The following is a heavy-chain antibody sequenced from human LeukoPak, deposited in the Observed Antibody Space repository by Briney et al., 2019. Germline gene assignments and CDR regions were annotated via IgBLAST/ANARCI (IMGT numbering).Heavy chain of an antibody. Sequence: GGSLRLSCTASGFTFSTYSMNWVRQAPGKGLEWVSSISSSSSYIYYADSVKGRFTISRDNAKNLLSLQTNSLRAEDTAVYYCARVNPQRPDCSSTSCFVDAFDIWGQGTMVTVSS. CDR3: ARVNPQRPDCSSTSCFVDAFDI. J-gene: IGHJ3*02. D-gene: IGHD2-2*01. V-gene: IGHV3-21*01. CDR2: ISSSSSYI. CDR1: GFTFSTYS.